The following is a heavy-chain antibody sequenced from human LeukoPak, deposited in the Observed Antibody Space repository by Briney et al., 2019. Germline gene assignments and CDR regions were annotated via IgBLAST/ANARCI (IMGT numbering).Heavy chain of an antibody. CDR3: ASNFFSEREAAWRFDY. J-gene: IGHJ4*02. CDR2: IIPIFGTA. V-gene: IGHV1-69*13. CDR1: GYTFTSYA. Sequence: SVKVSCKASGYTFTSYAISWVRQAPGQGLEWMGGIIPIFGTANYAQKFQGRVTITADESTSTAYMELSSLRSEDTAVYYCASNFFSEREAAWRFDYWGQGTLVTVSS. D-gene: IGHD2-15*01.